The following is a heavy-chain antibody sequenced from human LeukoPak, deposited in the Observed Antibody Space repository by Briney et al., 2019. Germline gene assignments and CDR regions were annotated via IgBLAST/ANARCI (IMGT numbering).Heavy chain of an antibody. CDR1: GGAISGTPYY. V-gene: IGHV4-39*07. Sequence: SETLSLTCAISGGAISGTPYYWCWIRQPPGKGLEWIGSIYYSGSTYYNPSLKIRLTISVDTSKNQFSLNLSSVTAADTAVYYCARSSTIFGHFAYWGRGTLVTVSS. CDR2: IYYSGST. CDR3: ARSSTIFGHFAY. D-gene: IGHD3-3*01. J-gene: IGHJ4*02.